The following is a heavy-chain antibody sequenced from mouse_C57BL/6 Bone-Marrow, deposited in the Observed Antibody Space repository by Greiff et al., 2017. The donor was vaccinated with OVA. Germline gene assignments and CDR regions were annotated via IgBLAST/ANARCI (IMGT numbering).Heavy chain of an antibody. CDR3: ARGGLRGTY. J-gene: IGHJ3*01. CDR2: IHPNSGST. Sequence: QVQLKESGAELVKPGASVKLSCKASGYTFTSYWMHWVKQRPGQGLEWIGMIHPNSGSTNYNEKFKSKATLTVDKSSSTAYMQLSSLTSEDSAVYYCARGGLRGTYWGQGTLVTVSA. CDR1: GYTFTSYW. V-gene: IGHV1-64*01. D-gene: IGHD1-1*01.